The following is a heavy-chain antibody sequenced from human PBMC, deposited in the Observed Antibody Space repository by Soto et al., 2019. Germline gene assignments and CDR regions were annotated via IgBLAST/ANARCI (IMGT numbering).Heavy chain of an antibody. CDR3: AKATATGGGAFDI. D-gene: IGHD2-8*02. Sequence: GGSLRLSCAASGFICSSYDMSWVRQAPGKGLEWVSTILVDGRTFYVDSVKGRFTISRDSSKNTVHLQMNSLTAGDTALYYCAKATATGGGAFDICGQGTMVTVSS. V-gene: IGHV3-23*01. CDR2: ILVDGRT. CDR1: GFICSSYD. J-gene: IGHJ3*02.